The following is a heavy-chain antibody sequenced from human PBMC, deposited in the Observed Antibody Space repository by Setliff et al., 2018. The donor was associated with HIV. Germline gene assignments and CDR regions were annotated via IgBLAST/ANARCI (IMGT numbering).Heavy chain of an antibody. Sequence: PSETLSLTCSVSGGSTSSSSHYWSWIRQPAGKGLEWIGLTYTSGRTNYNPSLKSRVTISVDRSKNQFSLNLSSVTAADTALYYCASLFHDTSAPWLYYFDYWGQGTLVTVSS. J-gene: IGHJ4*02. D-gene: IGHD3-22*01. CDR1: GGSTSSSSHY. V-gene: IGHV4-61*02. CDR3: ASLFHDTSAPWLYYFDY. CDR2: TYTSGRT.